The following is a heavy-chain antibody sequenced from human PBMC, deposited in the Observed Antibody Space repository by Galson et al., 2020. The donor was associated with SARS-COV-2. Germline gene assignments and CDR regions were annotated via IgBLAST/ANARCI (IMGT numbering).Heavy chain of an antibody. Sequence: GASVKVSCKVSGYTLTELSMHWVRQAPGKGLEWMGGFDPEDGETIYAQKFQGRVTMTEDTSTDTAYMELSILRSEDTAVYYCATGPPYCSGGSCYWFDPWGQGTLVTVSS. CDR1: GYTLTELS. V-gene: IGHV1-24*01. D-gene: IGHD2-15*01. J-gene: IGHJ5*02. CDR2: FDPEDGET. CDR3: ATGPPYCSGGSCYWFDP.